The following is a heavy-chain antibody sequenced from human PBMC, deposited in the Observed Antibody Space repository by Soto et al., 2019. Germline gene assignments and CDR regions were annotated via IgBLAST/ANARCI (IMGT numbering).Heavy chain of an antibody. CDR2: THCTGLS. Sequence: WTWIRQHPGRGLEWIWYTHCTGLSYVNPSLQSRVSISTDTSKNLFSLKLTSVTSADEAMYYCSAQRIDQGQYEDYWGQGTLVTDAS. CDR3: SAQRIDQGQYEDY. V-gene: IGHV4-31*02. D-gene: IGHD3-3*01. J-gene: IGHJ4*02.